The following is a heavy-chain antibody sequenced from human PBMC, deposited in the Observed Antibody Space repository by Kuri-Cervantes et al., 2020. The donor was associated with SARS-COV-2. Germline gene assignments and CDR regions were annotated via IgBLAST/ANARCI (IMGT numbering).Heavy chain of an antibody. CDR2: IIPMFGTA. CDR3: ARDCSGTDCYVIVYGLSD. V-gene: IGHV1-69*13. CDR1: GYTFTSYY. D-gene: IGHD2-2*01. Sequence: SVKVSCKASGYTFTSYYMHWVRQAPGQGLEWMGGIIPMFGTADYAQKFQGRVTVTADESTRTVYMVLSSLRSDDTAVYYCARDCSGTDCYVIVYGLSDWGQGTLVTVSS. J-gene: IGHJ4*02.